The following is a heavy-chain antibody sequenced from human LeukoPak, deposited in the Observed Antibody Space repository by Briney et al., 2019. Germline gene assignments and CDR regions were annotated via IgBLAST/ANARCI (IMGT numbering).Heavy chain of an antibody. J-gene: IGHJ4*02. D-gene: IGHD1-20*01. CDR1: GYVFTGYS. CDR3: AISHNYFFDS. V-gene: IGHV1-2*06. CDR2: INPNTGGT. Sequence: ASVKVSCKASGYVFTGYSLHWVRQALRQGLEWMGRINPNTGGTDYAQNFQDRVTMTRDTSISTAYMEVSRLTSDDAAVYFCAISHNYFFDSWGQGTLVTVSS.